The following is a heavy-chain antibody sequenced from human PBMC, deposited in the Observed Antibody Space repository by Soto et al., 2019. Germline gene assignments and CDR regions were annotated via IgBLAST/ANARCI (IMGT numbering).Heavy chain of an antibody. J-gene: IGHJ4*02. V-gene: IGHV4-34*01. D-gene: IGHD5-18*01. CDR1: GGSFSGYY. Sequence: QVQLQQWGAGLLKPSETLSLTCAVYGGSFSGYYWSWIRQPPGKGLEWIGEINHSGSTNYNPSLKSRVTISVDTSKNQFSLKLSSVTAADTAVYYCARGFLQLWSHFDYWGQGTLVTVSS. CDR2: INHSGST. CDR3: ARGFLQLWSHFDY.